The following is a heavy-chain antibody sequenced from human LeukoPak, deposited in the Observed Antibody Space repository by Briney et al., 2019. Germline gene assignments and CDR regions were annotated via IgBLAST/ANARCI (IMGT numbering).Heavy chain of an antibody. J-gene: IGHJ3*02. CDR2: ISSSGSTI. CDR1: GFTFSSYE. V-gene: IGHV3-48*03. CDR3: ARITQLLNDAFDI. D-gene: IGHD5-24*01. Sequence: RGSLRLSCAASGFTFSSYEMNWVRQAPGKGLEWVSYISSSGSTIYYADSVKGRFTISRDNAKNSLYLQMNSLRAEDTAVYYCARITQLLNDAFDIWGQGTMVTVSS.